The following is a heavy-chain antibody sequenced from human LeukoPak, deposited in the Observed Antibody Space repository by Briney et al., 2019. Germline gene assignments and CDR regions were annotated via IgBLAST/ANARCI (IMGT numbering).Heavy chain of an antibody. D-gene: IGHD3-22*01. Sequence: SETLSLTCTVSAGSISSYYWMWHRPPAGQGLVWIGRIYSSGSTNYNPSLKSRVTISVDTSKNQFSLQLSPVTAEDTAVYYCVRDWGRDDYDGSGYYRSVIGAFDVWGQGTMVTVSS. J-gene: IGHJ3*01. V-gene: IGHV4-4*07. CDR1: AGSISSYY. CDR2: IYSSGST. CDR3: VRDWGRDDYDGSGYYRSVIGAFDV.